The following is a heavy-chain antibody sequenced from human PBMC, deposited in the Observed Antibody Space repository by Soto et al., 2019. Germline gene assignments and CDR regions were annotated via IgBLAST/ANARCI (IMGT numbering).Heavy chain of an antibody. CDR3: VRDKGDGSGSYYGY. CDR1: GYTFTSYG. D-gene: IGHD3-10*01. CDR2: ISAYNGNT. V-gene: IGHV1-18*01. Sequence: QVQLVQSGAEVKKPGASVKVSCKASGYTFTSYGINWVRQAPGQGLEWMGWISAYNGNTNYAQKVQGRVTMTTDTSRSTAYMERRSLRSDDTAVYYCVRDKGDGSGSYYGYWGQGTLVTVSS. J-gene: IGHJ4*02.